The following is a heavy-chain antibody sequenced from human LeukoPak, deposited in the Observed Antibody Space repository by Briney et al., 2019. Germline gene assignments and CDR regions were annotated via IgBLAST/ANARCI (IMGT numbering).Heavy chain of an antibody. J-gene: IGHJ4*02. D-gene: IGHD3-22*01. CDR3: ARDTTEDYYDSSGSKQY. CDR2: ISSSSSYI. V-gene: IGHV3-21*01. Sequence: GGSLRLSCAASGFTFSSYSMNWVRQAPGKGLEWVSSISSSSSYIYYADSVKGRFTISRDNAKNSLYLQMNSLRAEDTAVYYCARDTTEDYYDSSGSKQYWGQGTLVTVSS. CDR1: GFTFSSYS.